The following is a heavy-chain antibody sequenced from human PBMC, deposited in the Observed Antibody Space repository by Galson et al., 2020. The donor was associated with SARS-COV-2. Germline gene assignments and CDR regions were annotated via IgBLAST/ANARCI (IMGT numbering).Heavy chain of an antibody. Sequence: GESLKISCKGSGYSFTSYWIGWVRQMPGKGLEWMGIIYPGDSDTRYSPSFQGQVTISADKSISTAYLQWSSLKASDTAMYYCARHKPGMVVIGGSGYYYYYMDVWGKGTTVTVSS. V-gene: IGHV5-51*01. CDR2: IYPGDSDT. CDR3: ARHKPGMVVIGGSGYYYYYMDV. J-gene: IGHJ6*03. D-gene: IGHD3-16*01. CDR1: GYSFTSYW.